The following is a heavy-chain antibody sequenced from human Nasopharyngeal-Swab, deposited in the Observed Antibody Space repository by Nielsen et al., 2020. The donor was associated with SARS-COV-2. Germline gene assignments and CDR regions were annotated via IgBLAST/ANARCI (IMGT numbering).Heavy chain of an antibody. CDR3: AREYDYNNYGVYYYYYGMDV. D-gene: IGHD4-11*01. CDR2: ILYDGSNK. V-gene: IGHV3-30*03. Sequence: VRQAPGKGLECVAVILYDGSNKYYADSVKGRFTISRDNSKNTLYLQMNSLRAEDTAVYYCAREYDYNNYGVYYYYYGMDVWGQGTTVTVSS. J-gene: IGHJ6*02.